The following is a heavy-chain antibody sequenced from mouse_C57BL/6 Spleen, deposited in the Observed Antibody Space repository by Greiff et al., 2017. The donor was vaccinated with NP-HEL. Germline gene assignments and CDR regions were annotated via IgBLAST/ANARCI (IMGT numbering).Heavy chain of an antibody. CDR3: AKQLRSRGDYYAMDY. D-gene: IGHD3-2*02. CDR2: IYPGDGDT. J-gene: IGHJ4*01. CDR1: GYAFSSYW. V-gene: IGHV1-80*01. Sequence: VQLQQSGAELVKPGASVKISCKASGYAFSSYWMNWVKQRPGKGLEWIGQIYPGDGDTNYNGKFKGKATLTADKSSSTAYMQLSSLTSEDSAVYFCAKQLRSRGDYYAMDYWGQGTSVTVSS.